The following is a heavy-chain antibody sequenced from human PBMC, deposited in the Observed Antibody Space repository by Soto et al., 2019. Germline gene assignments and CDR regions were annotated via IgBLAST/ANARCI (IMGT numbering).Heavy chain of an antibody. CDR1: GYTFTSYG. D-gene: IGHD2-2*01. CDR2: ISAYNGNT. CDR3: ARTRIEDIVVVPAAIPRWFDP. Sequence: ASVKVSCKASGYTFTSYGISWVRQAPGQGLEWMGWISAYNGNTNYAQKLQGRVTMTTDTSTSTAYMELRSLRSDDTAVYYCARTRIEDIVVVPAAIPRWFDPWGQGTLVTVSS. V-gene: IGHV1-18*01. J-gene: IGHJ5*02.